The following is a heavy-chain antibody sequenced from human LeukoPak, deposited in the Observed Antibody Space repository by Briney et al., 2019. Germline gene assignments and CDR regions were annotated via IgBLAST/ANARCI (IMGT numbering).Heavy chain of an antibody. Sequence: SETLSLTCTVSGGSISSYYWSWIRQPPGKGLEWIGYIYYSGSTNYNPSLKSRVTISVDTSKNQFSLKLSSVTAADTAVYYCARGMYGGSYFDYWGQGTLVTVSS. CDR3: ARGMYGGSYFDY. J-gene: IGHJ4*02. D-gene: IGHD4-23*01. V-gene: IGHV4-59*01. CDR2: IYYSGST. CDR1: GGSISSYY.